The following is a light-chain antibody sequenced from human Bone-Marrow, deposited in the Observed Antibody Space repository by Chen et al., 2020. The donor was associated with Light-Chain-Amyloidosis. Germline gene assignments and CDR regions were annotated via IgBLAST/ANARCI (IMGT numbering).Light chain of an antibody. Sequence: SYELTQPPSVSVSPGQTDRITCSGDDLPTKYAYWYQQKPGQAPVLVIHSDTERPSGISERFSGSSSGTTATLTISGVQAEDEADYHCQSADSSGTYEVIFGGGTKLTVL. J-gene: IGLJ2*01. CDR1: DLPTKY. CDR3: QSADSSGTYEVI. CDR2: SDT. V-gene: IGLV3-25*03.